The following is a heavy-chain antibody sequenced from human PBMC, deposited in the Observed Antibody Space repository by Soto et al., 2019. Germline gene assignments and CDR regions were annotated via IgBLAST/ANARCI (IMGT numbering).Heavy chain of an antibody. V-gene: IGHV1-69*13. CDR3: ARARDGGSYHFDY. J-gene: IGHJ4*02. D-gene: IGHD1-26*01. CDR1: GGTFSSYA. Sequence: GPAAKVSCKAVGGTFSSYAISWLRQAPGQGLEWMGGIIPIFGTANYAQKFQGRVTITADESTITAYMELSSLRSEDTAVYYCARARDGGSYHFDYWGQGTLVTVSS. CDR2: IIPIFGTA.